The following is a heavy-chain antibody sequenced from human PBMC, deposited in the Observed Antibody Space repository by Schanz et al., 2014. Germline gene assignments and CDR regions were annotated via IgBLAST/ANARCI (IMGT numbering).Heavy chain of an antibody. D-gene: IGHD2-8*02. V-gene: IGHV3-23*01. CDR3: AKSLESCPGGRCSRGYFDY. CDR1: GFSFTTYA. CDR2: ISSGGST. J-gene: IGHJ4*02. Sequence: EVQLLESGGGLVQPGGSLRLSCASSGFSFTTYAMSWVRQAPGKGLEWVSSISSGGSTYYADSVKGRFTISRDNSKSTLYVEMNSQRVEDTAVYYCAKSLESCPGGRCSRGYFDYWGQGTLVTVSS.